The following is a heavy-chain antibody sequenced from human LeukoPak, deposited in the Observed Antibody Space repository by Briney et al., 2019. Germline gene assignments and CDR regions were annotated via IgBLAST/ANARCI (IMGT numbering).Heavy chain of an antibody. Sequence: ASVKVSCKASGYTFTGYYMHWVRQAPGQGLEWMGWINPNSGGTNYAQKFQGRVTMTRDTSISTAYMELSRLRSDDTAVYYCARDRLGYDFWSGSSRYMDVWGKGTTVTVSS. CDR2: INPNSGGT. CDR3: ARDRLGYDFWSGSSRYMDV. CDR1: GYTFTGYY. D-gene: IGHD3-3*01. V-gene: IGHV1-2*02. J-gene: IGHJ6*03.